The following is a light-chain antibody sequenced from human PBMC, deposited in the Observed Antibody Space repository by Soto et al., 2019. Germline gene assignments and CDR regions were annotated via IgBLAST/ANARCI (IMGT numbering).Light chain of an antibody. CDR1: KSNIGSNY. CDR2: DIN. Sequence: QSVLTQPPSVSAAPGQTVTIACSGTKSNIGSNYISWCQQLPGTAPKLVIYDINKRPSGIADRFSGSKSGTSAALGITGLQTEDEAYYFCGSWDINLRAVVFGGGTKLTVL. CDR3: GSWDINLRAVV. V-gene: IGLV1-51*01. J-gene: IGLJ3*02.